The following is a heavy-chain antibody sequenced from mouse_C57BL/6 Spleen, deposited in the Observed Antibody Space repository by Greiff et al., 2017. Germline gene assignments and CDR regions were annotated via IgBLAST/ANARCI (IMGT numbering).Heavy chain of an antibody. CDR2: INYDGSST. CDR1: GFTFSDYY. V-gene: IGHV5-16*01. Sequence: EVKLVESEGGLVQPGSSMKLSCTASGFTFSDYYMAWVRQVPEKGLEWVANINYDGSSTYYLDSLKSRFIISRDNAQNMLYLQMSSLKSEDTATYYCARDDGKDYAMDYWGQGTSVTVSS. J-gene: IGHJ4*01. CDR3: ARDDGKDYAMDY. D-gene: IGHD2-1*01.